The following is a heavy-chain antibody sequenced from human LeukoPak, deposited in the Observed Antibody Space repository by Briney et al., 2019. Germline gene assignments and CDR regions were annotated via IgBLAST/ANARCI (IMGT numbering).Heavy chain of an antibody. V-gene: IGHV3-7*01. D-gene: IGHD3-3*02. CDR3: ARSDAEGSFSAYYYYYYGMDV. CDR1: GFIFNTYW. CDR2: IERDGSEK. J-gene: IGHJ6*02. Sequence: GSLRLSCAASGFIFNTYWMTWVRPTPGKGLEWVASIERDGSEKYYVDPVKGRFTISRDNSKNTLYLQMNSLRAEDTAVYYCARSDAEGSFSAYYYYYYGMDVWGQGTTVTVSS.